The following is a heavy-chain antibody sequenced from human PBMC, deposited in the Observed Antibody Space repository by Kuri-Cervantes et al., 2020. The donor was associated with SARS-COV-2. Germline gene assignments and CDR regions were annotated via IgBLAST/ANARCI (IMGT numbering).Heavy chain of an antibody. CDR1: GFTFSSYA. CDR3: AKGLSSSWYVGFDY. Sequence: GGSLRLSCAASGFTFSSYAMTWVRQAPGKGLEWVSVISASGDFTYFADSVKGRFTISRDNSKNTLYLQMNSLRAEDTALYYCAKGLSSSWYVGFDYWGQGTLGTVSS. D-gene: IGHD6-13*01. J-gene: IGHJ4*01. V-gene: IGHV3-23*01. CDR2: ISASGDFT.